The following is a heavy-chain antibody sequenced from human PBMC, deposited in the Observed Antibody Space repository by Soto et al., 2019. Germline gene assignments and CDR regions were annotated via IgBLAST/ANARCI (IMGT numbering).Heavy chain of an antibody. J-gene: IGHJ6*02. CDR1: GGSISSGGYY. D-gene: IGHD6-6*01. Sequence: SETLSLTCTVSGGSISSGGYYWSWIRQHPGKGLEWIGYIYYSGSTYYNPSLKSRVTISVDTSKNQFSLKLSSVTAADTAVYYCAREGRVAARPISPRGYYYGMDVWGQGTTVTSP. CDR3: AREGRVAARPISPRGYYYGMDV. CDR2: IYYSGST. V-gene: IGHV4-31*03.